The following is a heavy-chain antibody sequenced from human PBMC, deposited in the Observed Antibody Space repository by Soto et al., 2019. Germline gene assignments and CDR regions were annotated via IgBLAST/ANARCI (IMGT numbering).Heavy chain of an antibody. J-gene: IGHJ3*02. CDR3: ARGSRLDAYDI. CDR2: IYHTGTT. Sequence: QVQLQESGSGLVKPSETLSLTCAVSGDSISSGGHSWSWIRQPPGKGLEWIGRIYHTGTTYKNPSLKSRFGITVDMSKNQFSLKLTFVTAAATAVYVCARGSRLDAYDIWGQGTLVTVSS. D-gene: IGHD3-10*01. CDR1: GDSISSGGHS. V-gene: IGHV4-30-2*01.